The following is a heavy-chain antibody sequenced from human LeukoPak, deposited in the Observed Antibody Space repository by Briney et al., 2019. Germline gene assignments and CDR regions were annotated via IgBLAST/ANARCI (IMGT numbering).Heavy chain of an antibody. Sequence: KESGPTLVKPTQTLTLTCTFSGFSLSTRGVGVGWIRQPPGKALEWLASIYYNGDARYSPSLRSRLTITKDTSKTQVVLTMTSMDPVDTATYYCTHRRWLYDYGCFCFDSWGQGTLVTVSS. CDR2: IYYNGDA. CDR1: GFSLSTRGVG. V-gene: IGHV2-5*01. D-gene: IGHD3-10*01. J-gene: IGHJ4*02. CDR3: THRRWLYDYGCFCFDS.